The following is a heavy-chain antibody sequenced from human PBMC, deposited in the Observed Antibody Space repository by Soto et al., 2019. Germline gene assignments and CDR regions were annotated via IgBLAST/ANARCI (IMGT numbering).Heavy chain of an antibody. J-gene: IGHJ4*02. CDR3: AKAPSTDFCSGGSCYSDY. V-gene: IGHV3-23*01. D-gene: IGHD2-15*01. Sequence: VQLLESGGGLVQPGGSLRLSCAASGFTFSSYAMSWVRQAPGKGLEWASAVSGGGGSTYYVDSVKGRFTISRDNSKNTLYLQMHSLRADDTAVYYCAKAPSTDFCSGGSCYSDYWGQGTLVTVSS. CDR1: GFTFSSYA. CDR2: VSGGGGST.